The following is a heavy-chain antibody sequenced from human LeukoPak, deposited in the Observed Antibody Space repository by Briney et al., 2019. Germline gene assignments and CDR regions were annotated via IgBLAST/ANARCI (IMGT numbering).Heavy chain of an antibody. V-gene: IGHV3-23*01. Sequence: GGSLRLSCAASGFTFSSYAMSWVRQAPGKGLEWVSAISGSGGSTYYADSVKGRFTISRDNSKNTLYLQMNSLRAEDTAVYYCAKGPLYSTTVTTYFDYWGQGTLVTVSS. CDR3: AKGPLYSTTVTTYFDY. CDR2: ISGSGGST. D-gene: IGHD4-17*01. J-gene: IGHJ4*02. CDR1: GFTFSSYA.